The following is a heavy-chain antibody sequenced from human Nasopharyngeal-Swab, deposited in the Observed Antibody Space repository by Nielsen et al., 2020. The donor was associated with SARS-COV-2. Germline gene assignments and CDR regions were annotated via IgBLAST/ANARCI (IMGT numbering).Heavy chain of an antibody. J-gene: IGHJ3*02. V-gene: IGHV5-10-1*01. CDR1: GYTFTSYW. CDR2: IDPSDSYT. Sequence: GESLKISCKGSGYTFTSYWISWVRQMPGKGLEWMGRIDPSDSYTNYNPSFQGHVTISVDKSISTAYLQWSSLKASDTAMYYCARHVDRRYYYDSSGAFDIWGQGTMVTVSS. D-gene: IGHD3-22*01. CDR3: ARHVDRRYYYDSSGAFDI.